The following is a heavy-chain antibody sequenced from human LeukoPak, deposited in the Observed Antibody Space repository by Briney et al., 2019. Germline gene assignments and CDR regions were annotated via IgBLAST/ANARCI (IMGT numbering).Heavy chain of an antibody. CDR2: ISANNGHT. CDR1: GYIFTSYG. V-gene: IGHV1-18*01. CDR3: ARDMRHYRYYESDEYYFNFEY. J-gene: IGHJ4*02. D-gene: IGHD3-10*01. Sequence: SVKVSRKASGYIFTSYGLSWVRQAPGQGLEWMGWISANNGHTHYAQKFQGRLTITRDMSTRTVDMELRSLRSDDTAVYYCARDMRHYRYYESDEYYFNFEYWGQGPWSPSPQ.